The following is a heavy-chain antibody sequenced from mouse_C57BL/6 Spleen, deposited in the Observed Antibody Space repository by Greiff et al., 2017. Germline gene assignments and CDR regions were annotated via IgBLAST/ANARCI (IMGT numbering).Heavy chain of an antibody. CDR1: GYTFTSYD. V-gene: IGHV1-85*01. CDR2: IYPRDGST. D-gene: IGHD2-4*01. J-gene: IGHJ3*01. Sequence: QLQQSGPELVKPGASVKLSCKASGYTFTSYDINWVKQRPGQGLEWIGWIYPRDGSTQYHEKFKGQATLTVDTSSSTAYMELHSLTSEDSAVYFCARLYDYDEGTWFAYWGQGTLVTVSA. CDR3: ARLYDYDEGTWFAY.